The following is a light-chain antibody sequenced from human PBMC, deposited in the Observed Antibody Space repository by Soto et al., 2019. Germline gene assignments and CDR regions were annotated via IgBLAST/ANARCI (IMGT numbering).Light chain of an antibody. CDR3: LQRSNWRT. CDR2: DAS. CDR1: QSVSSY. V-gene: IGKV3-11*01. J-gene: IGKJ2*01. Sequence: EIVLTQSPATMSLSPGERATLSCRASQSVSSYLAWYQQKPGQAPRLLIYDASNRATGIPARFSGSGSGTDFTLTISGLEPEEFAVYYCLQRSNWRTFGQGTNLEL.